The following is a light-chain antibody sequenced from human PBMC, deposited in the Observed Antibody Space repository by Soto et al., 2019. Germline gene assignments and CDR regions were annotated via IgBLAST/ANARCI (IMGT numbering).Light chain of an antibody. CDR1: QSILYSSNNKNY. V-gene: IGKV4-1*01. CDR3: QQYYRPGWT. CDR2: WAS. J-gene: IGKJ1*01. Sequence: DIVMTQSPDSLAVSLGERATINCKSSQSILYSSNNKNYLAWYQQKPGQPPKLLIYWASTRESGDPDRFSGSGSGTDFTLTISSLQAEDVAVYYCQQYYRPGWTFGQGTKVEIK.